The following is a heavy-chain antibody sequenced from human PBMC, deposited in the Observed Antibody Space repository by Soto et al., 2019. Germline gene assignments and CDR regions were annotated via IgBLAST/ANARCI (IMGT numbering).Heavy chain of an antibody. V-gene: IGHV1-69*12. CDR3: ASGPRAIVLVPAAMGYYYYGMDV. CDR1: GGTFSSYA. CDR2: IIPIFGTA. Sequence: QVQLVQSGAEVKKPGSSVKVSCKASGGTFSSYAISWVRQAPGQGLEWMGGIIPIFGTANYAQKFQGRVTITADESTSTAYMELSSLRSEDTAVYYCASGPRAIVLVPAAMGYYYYGMDVWGQGTTVTVSS. D-gene: IGHD2-2*01. J-gene: IGHJ6*02.